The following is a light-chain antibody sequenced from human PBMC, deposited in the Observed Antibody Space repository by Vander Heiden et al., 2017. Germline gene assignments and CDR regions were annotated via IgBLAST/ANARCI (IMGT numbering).Light chain of an antibody. V-gene: IGKV3-15*01. CDR2: AAS. Sequence: EIVMTQCAATLSVSTGERDTLSCRARQRVSTNLAWYQQKPGQGPRLLIFAASTRAPGVPDRISGSGSGTEFALTISSLQSEDFAVYFCQQYNNWPPWTFGQGTKVEIK. CDR3: QQYNNWPPWT. J-gene: IGKJ1*01. CDR1: QRVSTN.